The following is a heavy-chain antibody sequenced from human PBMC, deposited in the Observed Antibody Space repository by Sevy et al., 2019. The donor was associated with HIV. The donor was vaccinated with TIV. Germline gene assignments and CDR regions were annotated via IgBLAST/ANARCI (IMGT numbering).Heavy chain of an antibody. Sequence: ASVKVSCKASGDTFSSYAISWVRQAPGQGLEWMGGIIPIFGTANYAQKFQGRVTITADESTTTGYMELSSLRAEDTAVYYCARDRRLIPAVDPYYNYGMDVWGQGTTVTVSS. CDR1: GDTFSSYA. J-gene: IGHJ6*02. CDR3: ARDRRLIPAVDPYYNYGMDV. D-gene: IGHD2-2*01. CDR2: IIPIFGTA. V-gene: IGHV1-69*13.